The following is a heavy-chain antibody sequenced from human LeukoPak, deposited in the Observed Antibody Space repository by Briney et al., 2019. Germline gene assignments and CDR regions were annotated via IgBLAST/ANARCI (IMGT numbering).Heavy chain of an antibody. V-gene: IGHV4-39*01. CDR3: ARKRVTMVRGVILYYFDY. J-gene: IGHJ4*02. D-gene: IGHD3-10*01. CDR2: IYYSGST. Sequence: PSETLSLTCTVSGGSISRSSYYWGWIRQPPGKGLEWIGSIYYSGSTYYNPSLKSRVTISVDTSKNQFSLKLSSVTAADTAVYYCARKRVTMVRGVILYYFDYWGQGTLVTVSS. CDR1: GGSISRSSYY.